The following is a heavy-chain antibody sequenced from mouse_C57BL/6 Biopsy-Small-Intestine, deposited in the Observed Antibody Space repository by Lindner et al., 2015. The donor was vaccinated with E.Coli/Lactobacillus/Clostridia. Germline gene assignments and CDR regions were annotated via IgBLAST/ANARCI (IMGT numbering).Heavy chain of an antibody. CDR3: TREGDLGPFYALDY. CDR2: IYPGNKDT. CDR1: GYTFTTYW. D-gene: IGHD3-3*01. J-gene: IGHJ4*01. Sequence: VQLQESGTVLARPGASVKMSCKPSGYTFTTYWLHWVRQRPGQGLEWIGAIYPGNKDTSSNQKFKGKAKLTAVTSASTAYVELSSLTNEDSAVYYCTREGDLGPFYALDYWGQGTSVTVSS. V-gene: IGHV1-5*01.